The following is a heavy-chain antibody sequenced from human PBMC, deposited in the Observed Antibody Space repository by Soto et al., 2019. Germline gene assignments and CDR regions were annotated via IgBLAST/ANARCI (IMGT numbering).Heavy chain of an antibody. Sequence: GSLRLSCAASGFTFSSYWMSWVRQAPGKGLEWVANIKQDGSEKYYVDSVKGRFTISRDNAKNSLYLQMNSLRAEDTAVYYCAREMDVVVVVAVFDYWGQGTLVTVS. CDR2: IKQDGSEK. J-gene: IGHJ4*02. V-gene: IGHV3-7*01. CDR1: GFTFSSYW. CDR3: AREMDVVVVVAVFDY. D-gene: IGHD2-15*01.